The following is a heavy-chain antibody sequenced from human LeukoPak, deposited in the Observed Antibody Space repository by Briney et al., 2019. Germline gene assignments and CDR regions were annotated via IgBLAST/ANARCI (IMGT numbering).Heavy chain of an antibody. CDR3: TTDIWTFRGLDY. J-gene: IGHJ4*02. D-gene: IGHD3/OR15-3a*01. CDR2: IKTKTDGGPT. Sequence: GGSLRLSCAASGFTFNNAWMNWVRQAPGKGLEWIGHIKTKTDGGPTDYAAPVKGRFTISRDDSKNTVYLQMNSLKTEDTAVYYCTTDIWTFRGLDYWGQGTLVTVSS. V-gene: IGHV3-15*01. CDR1: GFTFNNAW.